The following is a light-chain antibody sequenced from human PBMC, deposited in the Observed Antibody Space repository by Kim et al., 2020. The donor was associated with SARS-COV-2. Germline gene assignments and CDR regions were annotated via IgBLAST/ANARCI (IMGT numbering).Light chain of an antibody. Sequence: NFMLTQPHSVSESPGKTVTISCTRSSGRIASNYVQWYQQRPGSAPTTVIYEDDQRPSGVPDRFSGSIDSSSNSASLTISGLKTEDEADYYCQSFDSSTPVVFGGGTQLTVL. CDR2: EDD. CDR3: QSFDSSTPVV. CDR1: SGRIASNY. J-gene: IGLJ2*01. V-gene: IGLV6-57*04.